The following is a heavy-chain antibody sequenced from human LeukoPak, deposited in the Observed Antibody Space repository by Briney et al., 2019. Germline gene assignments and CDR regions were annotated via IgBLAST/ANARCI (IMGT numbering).Heavy chain of an antibody. CDR2: IYYSGST. V-gene: IGHV4-59*01. CDR1: GGSISSYY. Sequence: SETLSLTCTVSGGSISSYYWSWIRQPPGKGLEWIGYIYYSGSTNYNPPLKSRVTISVDTSKNQFSLKLSSVTAADTAVYYCARAQQVLLWFGEYNPSDYYGMDVWGQGTTVTVSS. D-gene: IGHD3-10*01. J-gene: IGHJ6*02. CDR3: ARAQQVLLWFGEYNPSDYYGMDV.